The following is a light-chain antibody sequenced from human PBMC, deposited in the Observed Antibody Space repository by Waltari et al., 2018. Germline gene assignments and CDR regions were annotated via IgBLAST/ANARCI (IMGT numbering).Light chain of an antibody. Sequence: QSALTQPRSVSGSPGQSVTISCTGTSSDVGGYNYVSWYQQHPGKAPKLIIYDVTKRASGGPARFSGSKSGNTASLTIAGLQAEDEADYDGGSYGGSYSFVVFGGGTKLTVL. CDR1: SSDVGGYNY. CDR3: GSYGGSYSFVV. J-gene: IGLJ2*01. V-gene: IGLV2-11*01. CDR2: DVT.